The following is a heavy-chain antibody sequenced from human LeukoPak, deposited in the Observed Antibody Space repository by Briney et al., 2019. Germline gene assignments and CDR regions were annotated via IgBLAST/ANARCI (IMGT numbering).Heavy chain of an antibody. CDR1: GFTFSSYG. V-gene: IGHV3-30*03. CDR3: ARGSPYYFDY. CDR2: ISYDGSNK. Sequence: PGGSLRLSCAASGFTFSSYGMHWVRQAPGKGLEWVALISYDGSNKYYADSVKGRFTISRDNSKNTLYLQMNSLRAEDKAVYYCARGSPYYFDYWGQGTLATVSS. J-gene: IGHJ4*02.